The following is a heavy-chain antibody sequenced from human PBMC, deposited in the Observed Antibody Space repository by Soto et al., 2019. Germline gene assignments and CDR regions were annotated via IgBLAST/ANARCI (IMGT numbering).Heavy chain of an antibody. D-gene: IGHD3-10*01. J-gene: IGHJ6*02. Sequence: SETLSLTCAVSAGSISTTNWYVWVRQPPGMGLEWIGEIYHTGTTTYNPSLKSRVTMSVDTSKNQFSLRLSFVTAADTAVYYCATSSGSAYGLDGWGPGATVTVSS. CDR3: ATSSGSAYGLDG. V-gene: IGHV4-4*02. CDR1: AGSISTTNW. CDR2: IYHTGTT.